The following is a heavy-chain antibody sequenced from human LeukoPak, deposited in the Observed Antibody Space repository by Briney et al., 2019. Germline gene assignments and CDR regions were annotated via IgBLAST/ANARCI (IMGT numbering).Heavy chain of an antibody. V-gene: IGHV3-74*01. J-gene: IGHJ5*02. CDR1: GFTFRKYW. D-gene: IGHD1-1*01. Sequence: PGGSLRLSCAASGFTFRKYWLHWVRQAPGKGLVWVSRINPDDESTSYADSVKGRFTISRDNSNNTVHLQMNSLRPDDSALYYCAREDNPLWFDPWGQGTLVTVSS. CDR2: INPDDEST. CDR3: AREDNPLWFDP.